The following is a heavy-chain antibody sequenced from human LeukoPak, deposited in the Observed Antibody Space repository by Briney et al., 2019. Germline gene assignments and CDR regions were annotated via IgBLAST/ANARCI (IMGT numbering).Heavy chain of an antibody. D-gene: IGHD3-22*01. Sequence: GGSLRLSCAASGFTFSAYWMHWVRHVPGKGLVWVSRINSDGINTSYADSVKGRFTISRDNAKNTLNLQMNSLRAEDTAVYYCARDLGQYYDTSDNWFDPWGQGTLVTVSS. CDR2: INSDGINT. V-gene: IGHV3-74*01. J-gene: IGHJ5*02. CDR1: GFTFSAYW. CDR3: ARDLGQYYDTSDNWFDP.